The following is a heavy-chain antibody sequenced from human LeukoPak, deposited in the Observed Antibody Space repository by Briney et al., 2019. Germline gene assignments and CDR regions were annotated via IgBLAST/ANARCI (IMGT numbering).Heavy chain of an antibody. D-gene: IGHD3-3*01. CDR3: ARASVLRFLEWFDAFDI. V-gene: IGHV1-69*05. J-gene: IGHJ3*02. CDR2: IIPIFGTA. Sequence: SVKVSCKASGGTFSSYAISWVRQAPGQGLEWMGGIIPIFGTANYAQKFQGRVTITTDESTSTAYMELSSLRSEDTAVYYCARASVLRFLEWFDAFDIWGQGTTVTVSS. CDR1: GGTFSSYA.